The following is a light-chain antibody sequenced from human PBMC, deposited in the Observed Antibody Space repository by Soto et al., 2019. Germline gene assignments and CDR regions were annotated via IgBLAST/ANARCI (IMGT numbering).Light chain of an antibody. J-gene: IGKJ3*01. CDR2: AAS. CDR3: QQSDSTPFT. V-gene: IGKV1-39*01. CDR1: RDIEAY. Sequence: DIQMTQSPSSLSASVGARVTITCRASRDIEAYLNWYQQKPGKAPKLLIYAASNLQTGVPSRFSGGGSGTDFTLTISSLHPEDFATYDCQQSDSTPFTFGPGTRVDFK.